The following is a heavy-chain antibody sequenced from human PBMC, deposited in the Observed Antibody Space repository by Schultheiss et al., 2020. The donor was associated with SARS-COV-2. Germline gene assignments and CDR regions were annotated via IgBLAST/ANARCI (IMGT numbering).Heavy chain of an antibody. Sequence: SETLSLTCTVSGGSISSGDYYWSWIRQPAGKGLEWIGRIYTSGSTNYNPSLKSRVTISVDTSKNQFSLKLSSVTAADTAVYYCARVQVAFDIWGQGTMVTVSS. CDR3: ARVQVAFDI. V-gene: IGHV4-61*02. J-gene: IGHJ3*02. CDR2: IYTSGST. CDR1: GGSISSGDYY.